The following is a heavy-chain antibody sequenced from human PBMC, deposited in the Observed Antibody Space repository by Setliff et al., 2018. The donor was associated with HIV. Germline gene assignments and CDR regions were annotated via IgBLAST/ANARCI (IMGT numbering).Heavy chain of an antibody. CDR3: ARGYSNYDLGAFDI. CDR2: IYYSGST. D-gene: IGHD4-4*01. V-gene: IGHV4-59*01. Sequence: ETLSLTCTVSGGSISSYYWSWIRQPPGKGLEWIGYIYYSGSTNYNPSLKSRVTISVDTSKNQFSLKLSSVTAADTAVYYCARGYSNYDLGAFDIWGQGTMVTVSS. J-gene: IGHJ3*02. CDR1: GGSISSYY.